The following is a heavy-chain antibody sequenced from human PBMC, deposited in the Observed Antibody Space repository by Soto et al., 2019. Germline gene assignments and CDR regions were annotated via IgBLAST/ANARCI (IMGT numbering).Heavy chain of an antibody. CDR2: ISAYNGNT. J-gene: IGHJ6*02. CDR1: GYTFTSYG. CDR3: ARALVATIYSYYYGMDV. D-gene: IGHD5-12*01. V-gene: IGHV1-18*01. Sequence: GASVKVSCKASGYTFTSYGISWVRQAPGQGLERMGWISAYNGNTNYAQKLQGRVTMTTDTSTSTAYMELRSLRSDDTAVYYCARALVATIYSYYYGMDVWGQGTTVTVSS.